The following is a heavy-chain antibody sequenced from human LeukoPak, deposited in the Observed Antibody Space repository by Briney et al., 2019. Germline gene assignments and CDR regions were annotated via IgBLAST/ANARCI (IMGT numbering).Heavy chain of an antibody. CDR3: AHTRWTRGYFDY. D-gene: IGHD5-24*01. V-gene: IGHV2-5*02. J-gene: IGHJ4*02. Sequence: SGPTLVKPTQTLTLTCTFSGFSLTTNEVAVGWIRQPPGKALEWLALIYWDDEKRYRPSLKDRLIITKDTSKNQVVLTMTNMDPVDTGTYYCAHTRWTRGYFDYWGQGTLVTVSS. CDR2: IYWDDEK. CDR1: GFSLTTNEVA.